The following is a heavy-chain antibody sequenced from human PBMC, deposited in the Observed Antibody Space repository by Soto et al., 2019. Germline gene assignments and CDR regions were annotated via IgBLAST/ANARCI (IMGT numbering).Heavy chain of an antibody. CDR1: GFTFSSYW. CDR2: IKQDGSEK. J-gene: IGHJ6*02. Sequence: EVQLVESGGGLVQPGGSLRLSCAASGFTFSSYWMSWVRQAPGKGLEWVANIKQDGSEKYYVDSVKGRFTISRDNAKNTQDLQMNSLRAEDTAVYYCARIKEGQEWWTSYYYYYGMDVWGQGTTVTVSS. D-gene: IGHD2-15*01. V-gene: IGHV3-7*01. CDR3: ARIKEGQEWWTSYYYYYGMDV.